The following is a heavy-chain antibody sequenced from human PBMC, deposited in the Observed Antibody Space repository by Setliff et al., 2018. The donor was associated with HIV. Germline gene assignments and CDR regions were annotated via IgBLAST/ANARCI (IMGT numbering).Heavy chain of an antibody. J-gene: IGHJ3*02. CDR1: GYFISSGDY. V-gene: IGHV4-38-2*02. Sequence: PSETLSLTCAVSGYFISSGDYWGWIRQPPGKGLEWIGSIYHSGSTHYNPSLKSRVTISVDTSKNQSSLKLNSVTAADTAVYYCARDRWFGDNDAFDIWGQGTMVTVSS. CDR3: ARDRWFGDNDAFDI. D-gene: IGHD3-10*01. CDR2: IYHSGST.